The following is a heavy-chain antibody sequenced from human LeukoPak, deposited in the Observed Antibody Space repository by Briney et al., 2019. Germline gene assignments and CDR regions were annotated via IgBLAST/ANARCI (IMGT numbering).Heavy chain of an antibody. V-gene: IGHV4-61*01. J-gene: IGHJ3*02. D-gene: IGHD3-22*01. CDR2: IYYSGST. Sequence: SETLSLTCTVSGGSISSSSYYWSWIRQPPGKGLEWIGYIYYSGSTNYNPSLKSRVTISVDTSKNQFSLKLSSVTAADTAVYYCARAGFYYDSSGYNDAFDIWGQGTMVTVSS. CDR1: GGSISSSSYY. CDR3: ARAGFYYDSSGYNDAFDI.